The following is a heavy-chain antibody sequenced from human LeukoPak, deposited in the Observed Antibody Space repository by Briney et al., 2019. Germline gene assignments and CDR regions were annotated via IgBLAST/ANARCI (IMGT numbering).Heavy chain of an antibody. CDR3: AKTVVGAGWNYFDY. V-gene: IGHV3-23*01. D-gene: IGHD3-9*01. J-gene: IGHJ4*02. CDR2: ISGSGGST. Sequence: GGSLRLSCAASGFTFSSYAMSWVRQAPGKGLEWVSTISGSGGSTYHADSVKGRFTISRDDSKNTLYLQMSSLRGEDTAVYYCAKTVVGAGWNYFDYWGQGTLVTVSS. CDR1: GFTFSSYA.